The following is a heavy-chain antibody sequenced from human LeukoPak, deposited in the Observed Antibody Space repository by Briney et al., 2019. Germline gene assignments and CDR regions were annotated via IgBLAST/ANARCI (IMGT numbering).Heavy chain of an antibody. CDR1: GGSISSYF. J-gene: IGHJ5*02. Sequence: PSETLSLTCTVSGGSISSYFWSWIRQPPGKGLEWIGYIYTSGSTNYNPSLKSRVTTSVDTSNNQFSLKLSSVTAADTAVYYCAKHWYSSGWQGGNWFDPWGQGTLVTVSS. V-gene: IGHV4-4*08. CDR3: AKHWYSSGWQGGNWFDP. D-gene: IGHD6-19*01. CDR2: IYTSGST.